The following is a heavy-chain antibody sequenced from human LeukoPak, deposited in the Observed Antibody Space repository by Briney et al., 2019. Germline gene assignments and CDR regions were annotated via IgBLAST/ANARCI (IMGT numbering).Heavy chain of an antibody. CDR3: ARFVRHCSSTSCYYYYGMDV. CDR2: INHSGST. Sequence: PSETLSLTCAVYGESFSGYYWSWIRQPPGKGLEWIGEINHSGSTNYNPSLKSRVTISVDTSKNQFSLKLSSVTAADTAVYYCARFVRHCSSTSCYYYYGMDVWGKGTTVTVSS. CDR1: GESFSGYY. V-gene: IGHV4-34*01. J-gene: IGHJ6*04. D-gene: IGHD2-2*01.